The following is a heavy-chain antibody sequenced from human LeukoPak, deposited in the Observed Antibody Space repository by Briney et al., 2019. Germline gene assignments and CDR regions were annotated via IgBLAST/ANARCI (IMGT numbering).Heavy chain of an antibody. Sequence: SETLSLTCTVSGGSISSGGYYWSWIRQHPGKGLEWIGYIYYSGSTYYNPSLKSRVTMSVDTSKNQFSLKLSSVTAADTAVYYCASEVVVVDGMDVWGQGTTVTVSS. J-gene: IGHJ6*02. CDR1: GGSISSGGYY. D-gene: IGHD2-15*01. CDR2: IYYSGST. CDR3: ASEVVVVDGMDV. V-gene: IGHV4-31*03.